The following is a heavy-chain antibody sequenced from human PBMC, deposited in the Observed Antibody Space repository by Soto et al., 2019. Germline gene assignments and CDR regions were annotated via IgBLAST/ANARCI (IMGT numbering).Heavy chain of an antibody. Sequence: GGSLRLSCAASGFTFSSYSMNWVRQAPGKGLEWVSSISSSSSYIYYADSVKGRFTISRDNARNTPYLEMNSLRAEDTAVYYCARYIPGVRYYGMDVWGQGTTVTVSS. CDR3: ARYIPGVRYYGMDV. V-gene: IGHV3-21*04. CDR2: ISSSSSYI. J-gene: IGHJ6*02. CDR1: GFTFSSYS.